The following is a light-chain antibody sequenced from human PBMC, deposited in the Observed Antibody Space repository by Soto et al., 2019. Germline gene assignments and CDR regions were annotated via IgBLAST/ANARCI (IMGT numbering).Light chain of an antibody. CDR2: AAS. J-gene: IGKJ5*01. CDR3: QKNFSSPSVA. CDR1: QSISSW. V-gene: IGKV1-5*01. Sequence: DIQMTQSPSTLSASVGDRVTITCRAIQSISSWLAWYQQRPGEAPKLLIFAASNLKSGVPFRYSGCGFGTEFTLTICSLQPEYCATYRCQKNFSSPSVACGRGTRLEIK.